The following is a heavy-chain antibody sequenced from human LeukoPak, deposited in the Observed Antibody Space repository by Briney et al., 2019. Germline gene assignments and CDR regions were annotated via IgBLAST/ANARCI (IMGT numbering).Heavy chain of an antibody. Sequence: PGGSLRLSCAASGFTFSSYGMHWVRQAPGKGLEWVAVISCNGSNKYYTDSVKGRFTISRDNSKNTLYLRMNSLRAEDTAVYYCAKDRSCLAAAGIFDYWGQGTLVTVSS. CDR2: ISCNGSNK. CDR3: AKDRSCLAAAGIFDY. J-gene: IGHJ4*02. D-gene: IGHD6-13*01. CDR1: GFTFSSYG. V-gene: IGHV3-30*18.